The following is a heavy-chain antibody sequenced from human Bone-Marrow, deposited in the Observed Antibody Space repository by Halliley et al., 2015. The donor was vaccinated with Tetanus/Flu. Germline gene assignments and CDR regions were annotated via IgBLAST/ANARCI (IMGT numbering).Heavy chain of an antibody. CDR2: IWYDGSNS. J-gene: IGHJ4*02. CDR1: RFTFSNVW. Sequence: TASRFTFSNVWMSWVRQAPGKGLEWVGVIWYDGSNSYYADSIKGRFTISRDNSKNILYLQMNSLRAEDTALYYCATLTEFDYWGQGTLVSVSS. D-gene: IGHD3-9*01. CDR3: ATLTEFDY. V-gene: IGHV3-33*08.